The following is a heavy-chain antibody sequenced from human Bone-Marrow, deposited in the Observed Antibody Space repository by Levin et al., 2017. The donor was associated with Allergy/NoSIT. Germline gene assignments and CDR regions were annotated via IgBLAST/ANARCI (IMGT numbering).Heavy chain of an antibody. V-gene: IGHV3-23*01. J-gene: IGHJ5*02. CDR1: GFTFSSYA. CDR3: AKDPCSSTSCSPHR. CDR2: ISGSGGST. Sequence: PGGSLRLSCAASGFTFSSYAMSWVRQAPGKGLEWVSAISGSGGSTYYADSVKGRFTISRDNSKNTLYLQMNSLRAEDTAVYYCAKDPCSSTSCSPHRWGQGTLVTVSS. D-gene: IGHD2-2*01.